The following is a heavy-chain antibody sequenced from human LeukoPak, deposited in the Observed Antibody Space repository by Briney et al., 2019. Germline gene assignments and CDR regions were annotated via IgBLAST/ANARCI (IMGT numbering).Heavy chain of an antibody. J-gene: IGHJ4*02. CDR1: RFTFSDYY. D-gene: IGHD6-6*01. V-gene: IGHV3-11*04. CDR2: ISSSGSTI. CDR3: ARDSAPSIASRPYPDY. Sequence: GGSLRLSCAASRFTFSDYYMSWIRQAPGKGLECVSYISSSGSTIYYTDSVKGRFTISRDNAKNSLYLQMNSLRAEDTAVYFCARDSAPSIASRPYPDYWGQGTLVTVSS.